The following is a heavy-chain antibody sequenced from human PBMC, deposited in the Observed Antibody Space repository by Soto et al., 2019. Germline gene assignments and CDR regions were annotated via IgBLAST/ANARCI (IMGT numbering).Heavy chain of an antibody. CDR2: MYYSGST. D-gene: IGHD5-12*01. Sequence: SETLSLTCTVSGGSISSGCHYWSWIRQHPEKGLEWIGYMYYSGSTYYNPSLKSRITISVDTSRNQFSLKLSSVTAADTAVYYCARDIVATPNWFDPWGQGTLVTVSS. CDR3: ARDIVATPNWFDP. CDR1: GGSISSGCHY. V-gene: IGHV4-31*03. J-gene: IGHJ5*02.